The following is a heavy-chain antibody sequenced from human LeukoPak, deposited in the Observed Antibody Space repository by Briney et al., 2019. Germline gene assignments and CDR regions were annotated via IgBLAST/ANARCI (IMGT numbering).Heavy chain of an antibody. J-gene: IGHJ5*02. CDR2: FDPEDGET. D-gene: IGHD3-10*01. V-gene: IGHV1-24*01. CDR3: ATYVARFGSTGFDH. Sequence: GASVKVSCKVSGYTLTELSMHWVRQAPGKGLEWMGGFDPEDGETIYAQKFQGRVTMTEDTSTDTAYMELSSLRSEDTAVYYCATYVARFGSTGFDHWGQGTLVTVSS. CDR1: GYTLTELS.